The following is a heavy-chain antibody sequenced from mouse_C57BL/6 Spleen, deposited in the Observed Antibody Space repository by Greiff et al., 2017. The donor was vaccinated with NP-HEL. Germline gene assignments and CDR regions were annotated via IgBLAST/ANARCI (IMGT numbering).Heavy chain of an antibody. CDR3: ASPYYDSSYDWFAY. J-gene: IGHJ3*01. D-gene: IGHD1-1*01. Sequence: VQLQQSGPELVKPGASVKISCKASGYAFSSSWMNWVKQRPGKGLEWIGRIYPGDGDTNYNGKCKGKATLTADKSSSTAYMQLSNLTSEDSAVYYCASPYYDSSYDWFAYWGQGTLVTVSA. V-gene: IGHV1-82*01. CDR2: IYPGDGDT. CDR1: GYAFSSSW.